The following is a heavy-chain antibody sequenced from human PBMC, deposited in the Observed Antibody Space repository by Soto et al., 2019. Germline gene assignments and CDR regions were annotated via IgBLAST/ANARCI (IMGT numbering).Heavy chain of an antibody. Sequence: GGSLRLSCAASGFTFSNSYMNWTRQAPGKGLEWVSYISDSGGTIYYADSVKGRFTISRDNAKNSLFLQMNSLRAEDTALYYCAREHCSGGTCSGSLHSWGQGTLVTVYS. CDR1: GFTFSNSY. J-gene: IGHJ4*02. CDR3: AREHCSGGTCSGSLHS. CDR2: ISDSGGTI. D-gene: IGHD2-15*01. V-gene: IGHV3-11*01.